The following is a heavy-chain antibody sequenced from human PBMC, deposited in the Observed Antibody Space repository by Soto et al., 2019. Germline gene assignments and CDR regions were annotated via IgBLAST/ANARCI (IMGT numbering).Heavy chain of an antibody. D-gene: IGHD3-10*01. V-gene: IGHV1-46*03. CDR3: SRVDPGETSPFDH. CDR1: GYIFTSYY. CDR2: INPFDGSR. Sequence: ASVKVSCMASGYIFTSYYIHWVRQAPGQGLERMGWINPFDGSRMFAQSFQGRVTMTRDTSTSTVYMEVSSLRSEDTAVYYCSRVDPGETSPFDHWGQGTLVTVSS. J-gene: IGHJ4*02.